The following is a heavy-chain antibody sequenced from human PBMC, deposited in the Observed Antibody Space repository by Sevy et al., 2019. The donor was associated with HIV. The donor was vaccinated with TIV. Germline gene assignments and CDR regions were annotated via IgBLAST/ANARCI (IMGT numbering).Heavy chain of an antibody. J-gene: IGHJ6*02. CDR3: ARDRGGRGSGSYYYYYGMDV. CDR2: ISYDGSNK. V-gene: IGHV3-30-3*01. CDR1: GFTFSSYA. D-gene: IGHD3-10*01. Sequence: GGSLRLSCAASGFTFSSYAMHWVRQAPGKGLEWVAVISYDGSNKYYADSVKGRFTISRDNSKNTLYLQRNSLRAEDTAVYYCARDRGGRGSGSYYYYYGMDVWGQGTTVTVSS.